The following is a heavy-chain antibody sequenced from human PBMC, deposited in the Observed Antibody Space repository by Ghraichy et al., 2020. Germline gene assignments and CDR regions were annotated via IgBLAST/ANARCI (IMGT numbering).Heavy chain of an antibody. V-gene: IGHV3-7*03. J-gene: IGHJ6*03. CDR2: IKQDGSEK. CDR3: AREGYQTEGYYYYYYMDV. D-gene: IGHD5-18*01. CDR1: GFTFSSYW. Sequence: GESLNISCAASGFTFSSYWMSWVRQAPGKGLEWVANIKQDGSEKYYVDSVKGRFTISRDNAKNSLYLQMNSLRAEDTAVYYCAREGYQTEGYYYYYYMDVWGKGTTVTVSS.